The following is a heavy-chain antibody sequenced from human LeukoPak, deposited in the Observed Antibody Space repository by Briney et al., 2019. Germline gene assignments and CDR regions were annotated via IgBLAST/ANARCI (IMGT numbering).Heavy chain of an antibody. D-gene: IGHD2-2*01. V-gene: IGHV3-30*18. Sequence: GGSLRLSCAASGFTFSSYGMHWVRQAPGKGLEWVAVISYDGSNKYYADSVKGRFTISRDNSKNTLYLQMNSLRAEDTAAYYCAKDAALGYCSSTSCYGSYYFDYWGQGTLVTVSS. CDR1: GFTFSSYG. CDR2: ISYDGSNK. J-gene: IGHJ4*02. CDR3: AKDAALGYCSSTSCYGSYYFDY.